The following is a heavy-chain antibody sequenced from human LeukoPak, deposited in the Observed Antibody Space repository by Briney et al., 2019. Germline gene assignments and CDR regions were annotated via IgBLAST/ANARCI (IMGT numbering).Heavy chain of an antibody. Sequence: GASLRLSCAASGFTFSDYYMSWIRQAPGKGLEWVSYISSSGSTVYYADSVKGRFTISRDNAKNSLYLQMNSLRAEDTAVYYCARDRIAALYYYYGMDVWGQGTTVTVSS. CDR3: ARDRIAALYYYYGMDV. D-gene: IGHD6-13*01. V-gene: IGHV3-11*01. CDR1: GFTFSDYY. J-gene: IGHJ6*02. CDR2: ISSSGSTV.